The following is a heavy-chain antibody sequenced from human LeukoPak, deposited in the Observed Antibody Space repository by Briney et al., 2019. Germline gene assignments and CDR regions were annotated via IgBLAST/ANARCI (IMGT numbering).Heavy chain of an antibody. CDR3: ARGGGGYGSYYYYYMDV. CDR1: GGTFSSYA. CDR2: IIPILGTA. J-gene: IGHJ6*03. D-gene: IGHD5-12*01. V-gene: IGHV1-69*05. Sequence: SVKVSCKASGGTFSSYAISWVRQAPGQGLEWMGGIIPILGTANYAQKFQGRVTITTDESTSTAYMELSSLRSEDTAVYYCARGGGGYGSYYYYYMDVWGKGTTVTVSS.